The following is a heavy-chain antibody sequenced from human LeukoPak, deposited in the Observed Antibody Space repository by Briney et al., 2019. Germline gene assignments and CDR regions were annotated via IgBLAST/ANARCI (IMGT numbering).Heavy chain of an antibody. V-gene: IGHV3-23*01. CDR3: AKARVVVIDWFDP. CDR2: ISGSGGST. D-gene: IGHD3-22*01. J-gene: IGHJ5*02. CDR1: GFTLSSYA. Sequence: GGSLRLSCAASGFTLSSYAMTWVRQAPGKGLEWVSAISGSGGSTYYADSVKGRFTISRDNSKNTLYLQMNSLRAEDTAVYYCAKARVVVIDWFDPWGQGTLVTVSS.